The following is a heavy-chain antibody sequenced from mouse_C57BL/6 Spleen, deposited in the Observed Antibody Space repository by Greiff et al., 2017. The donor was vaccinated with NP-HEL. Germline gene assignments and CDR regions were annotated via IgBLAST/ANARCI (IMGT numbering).Heavy chain of an antibody. J-gene: IGHJ4*01. CDR3: ASPPYYGSSYYAMDY. V-gene: IGHV1-82*01. Sequence: QVQLQQSGPELVKPGASVKISCKASGYAFSSSWMNWVKQRPGKGLEWIGRIYPGDGDTNYNGKFKGKATLTADKSSSTAYMQLSSLTSEDSAVYFCASPPYYGSSYYAMDYWGQGTSVTVSS. CDR2: IYPGDGDT. CDR1: GYAFSSSW. D-gene: IGHD1-1*01.